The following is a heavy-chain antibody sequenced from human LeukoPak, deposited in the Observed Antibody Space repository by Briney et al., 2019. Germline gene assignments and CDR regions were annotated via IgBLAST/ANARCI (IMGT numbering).Heavy chain of an antibody. Sequence: LPGGSLRLSCAASGFTFSSYAMSWVRQAPGKGLDWVSAISGSGGSTYYADPVKGRFTISRDNSKNTLYLQMNSLRAEDTAVYYCAKGGYCSGGSCYSDYFDYWGQGTLVTVSS. J-gene: IGHJ4*02. CDR3: AKGGYCSGGSCYSDYFDY. D-gene: IGHD2-15*01. V-gene: IGHV3-23*01. CDR2: ISGSGGST. CDR1: GFTFSSYA.